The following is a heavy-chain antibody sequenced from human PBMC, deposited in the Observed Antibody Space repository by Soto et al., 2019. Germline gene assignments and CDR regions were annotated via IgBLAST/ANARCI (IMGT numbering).Heavy chain of an antibody. V-gene: IGHV3-33*01. D-gene: IGHD3-10*01. CDR1: GFTFSTYG. J-gene: IGHJ4*02. CDR2: IWSDGSNK. CDR3: ARMAGAGRYYSTTDYYFDY. Sequence: QVQLGESGGGVVQPGRSLRLSCAASGFTFSTYGMHWVRQAPGKGLERVAVIWSDGSNKYYADSVKGRFTISRDNSNNTLYLQMNSLRAEDTGVYYCARMAGAGRYYSTTDYYFDYWGQGTLVTVSS.